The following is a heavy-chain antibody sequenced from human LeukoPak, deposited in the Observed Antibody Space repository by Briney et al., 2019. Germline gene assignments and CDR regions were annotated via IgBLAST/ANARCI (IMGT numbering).Heavy chain of an antibody. D-gene: IGHD2-21*01. V-gene: IGHV3-33*01. CDR3: ARDYRGLIDGMDV. CDR2: IWYDGSNK. Sequence: PGRSLRLSCAASGFTFSSYGMHWVRQAPGKGLEWVIVIWYDGSNKYYADSVKGRFTISRDNSKNTLYLQMNSLRAEDTAVYYCARDYRGLIDGMDVWGQGTTVTVSS. CDR1: GFTFSSYG. J-gene: IGHJ6*02.